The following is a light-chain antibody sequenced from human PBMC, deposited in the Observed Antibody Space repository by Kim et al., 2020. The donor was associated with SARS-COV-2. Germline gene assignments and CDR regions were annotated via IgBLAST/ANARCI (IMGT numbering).Light chain of an antibody. CDR1: QGISNW. CDR3: HHYSTYPRN. CDR2: GVS. V-gene: IGKV1D-16*01. J-gene: IGKJ2*02. Sequence: QLTQSPSSLSASVGDTVTITCRASQGISNWLAWHHQKPGEAPKVLIHGVSSLQSGVPPRFSGSRSGTEFTLTITGLQPEDFGTYYCHHYSTYPRNFGQGTKLEI.